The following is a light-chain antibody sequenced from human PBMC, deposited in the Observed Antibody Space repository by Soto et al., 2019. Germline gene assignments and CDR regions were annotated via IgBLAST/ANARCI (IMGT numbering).Light chain of an antibody. V-gene: IGKV1-6*01. J-gene: IGKJ1*01. CDR3: LQDYSYPRT. Sequence: IQMTQSPSSLSASVGDRVTITCRASQDIRTELGWYQQKPGNAPKLLIYATSILQSGVPSRFSGIGSGTDFTLTISSLQHEDYCLQDYSYPRTFGQGTRWIS. CDR1: QDIRTE. CDR2: ATS.